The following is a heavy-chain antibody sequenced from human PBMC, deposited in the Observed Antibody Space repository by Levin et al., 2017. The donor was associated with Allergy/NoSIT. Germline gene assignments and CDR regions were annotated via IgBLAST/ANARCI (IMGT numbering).Heavy chain of an antibody. CDR3: ARDDRGALDL. V-gene: IGHV3-7*01. J-gene: IGHJ5*02. Sequence: GGSLRLSCAASGFTFPTYWMSWVRQAPGKGLEWVANIKQDGSDKNYVDSVRGRFTISRDTAKNSLYLQMNSLRAEDTAVYYCARDDRGALDLWGQGTLVIVSS. D-gene: IGHD3-3*02. CDR2: IKQDGSDK. CDR1: GFTFPTYW.